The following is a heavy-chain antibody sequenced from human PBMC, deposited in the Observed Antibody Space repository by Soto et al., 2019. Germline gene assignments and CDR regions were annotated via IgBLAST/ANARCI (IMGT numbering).Heavy chain of an antibody. CDR3: ARVSVATIRGGHFDY. J-gene: IGHJ4*02. CDR1: GFTVSSNY. V-gene: IGHV3-66*01. D-gene: IGHD5-12*01. Sequence: EVQLVESGGGLVQPGGSLRLSCAASGFTVSSNYMSWVRQAPGKGLEWVSVIYSGGSTYYADSVKGRFTISRDNSKNTLYRQMNSLSAEDTAVYYCARVSVATIRGGHFDYWGQGTLVTVSS. CDR2: IYSGGST.